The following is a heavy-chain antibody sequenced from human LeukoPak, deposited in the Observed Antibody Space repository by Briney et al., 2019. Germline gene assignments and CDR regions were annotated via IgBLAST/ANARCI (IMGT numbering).Heavy chain of an antibody. Sequence: GASLNISCKGSGYIFTNYWIGWGRPLRGKGLEWMGIIYPGDSDTRYSPSFQGQVTISADKSISTAYLQCSSLKASDTAMYYCARSGSSWYEHWFDPWGQGALVTVSS. V-gene: IGHV5-51*01. D-gene: IGHD6-13*01. CDR2: IYPGDSDT. CDR1: GYIFTNYW. CDR3: ARSGSSWYEHWFDP. J-gene: IGHJ5*02.